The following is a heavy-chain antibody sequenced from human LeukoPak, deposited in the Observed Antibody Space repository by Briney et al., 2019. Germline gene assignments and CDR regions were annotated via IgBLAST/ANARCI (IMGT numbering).Heavy chain of an antibody. Sequence: GGSLRLSCATSGFTFSSYAMSWVRQAPGKGLEWVSAISGSGGTTGYADSVKGRFTISRDNSKNTLYLQMNSLRAEDTAVYYCFFPGVTGKVYWGQGTLVTVSS. J-gene: IGHJ4*02. CDR2: ISGSGGTT. CDR3: FFPGVTGKVY. CDR1: GFTFSSYA. D-gene: IGHD1-1*01. V-gene: IGHV3-23*01.